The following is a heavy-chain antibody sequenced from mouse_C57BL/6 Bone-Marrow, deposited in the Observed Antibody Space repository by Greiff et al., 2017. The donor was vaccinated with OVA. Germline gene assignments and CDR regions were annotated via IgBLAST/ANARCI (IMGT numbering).Heavy chain of an antibody. Sequence: EVQLQQSGAELVRPGASVKLSCTASGFNIKDDYMHWVKQRPEQGLEWIGWIDPENGDTEYASKFQGKATITADTTSNTAYLQLSSLTSEDTAVYYSTTTIYYDYDVGFAYWGQGTLVTVSA. CDR2: IDPENGDT. V-gene: IGHV14-4*01. CDR1: GFNIKDDY. D-gene: IGHD2-4*01. J-gene: IGHJ3*01. CDR3: TTTIYYDYDVGFAY.